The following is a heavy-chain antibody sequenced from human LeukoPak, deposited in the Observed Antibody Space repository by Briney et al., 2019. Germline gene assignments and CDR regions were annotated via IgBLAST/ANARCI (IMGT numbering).Heavy chain of an antibody. CDR1: GGSISSYY. CDR3: ARDGAGRDYFDY. CDR2: IYYSGST. Sequence: PSETLSLTCTVSGGSISSYYWSWIRQPPGKGPEWIGYIYYSGSTNYNPSLKSRVTISVDTSKNQFSLKLSSVTAADTAVYYCARDGAGRDYFDYWGQGTLVTVSS. D-gene: IGHD3-10*01. J-gene: IGHJ4*02. V-gene: IGHV4-59*01.